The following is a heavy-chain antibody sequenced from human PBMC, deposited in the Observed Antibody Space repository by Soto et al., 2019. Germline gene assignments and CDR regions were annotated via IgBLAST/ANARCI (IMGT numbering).Heavy chain of an antibody. V-gene: IGHV1-18*01. CDR1: GYTFTSYG. CDR2: ISAYNGNT. J-gene: IGHJ4*02. CDR3: ARVTFDRLKKQKTGTTVDY. Sequence: ASVKVSCKASGYTFTSYGISWVRQAPGQGLEWMGWISAYNGNTNYAQKLQGRVTMTTDTSTSTAYMELRSLRSDDTAVYYCARVTFDRLKKQKTGTTVDYWGQGTLVTVSS. D-gene: IGHD1-7*01.